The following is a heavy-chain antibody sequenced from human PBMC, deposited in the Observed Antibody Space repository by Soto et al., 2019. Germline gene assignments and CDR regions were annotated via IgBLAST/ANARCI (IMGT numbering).Heavy chain of an antibody. CDR3: AKVIVLVPAASYGIDV. CDR2: IYYIGST. J-gene: IGHJ6*02. CDR1: GGSISGFY. D-gene: IGHD2-2*01. V-gene: IGHV4-59*01. Sequence: SEAPSLPCTVSGGSISGFYWGWIREPPGKGLEWIGYIYYIGSTNYNPSLKSRVTMSVDTSKNQFSLKLMSVTAADTAVYYCAKVIVLVPAASYGIDVWGLGTTVTVSS.